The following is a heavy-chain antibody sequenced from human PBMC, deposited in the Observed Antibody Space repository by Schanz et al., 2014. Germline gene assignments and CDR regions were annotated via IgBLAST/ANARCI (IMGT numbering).Heavy chain of an antibody. Sequence: QVQFVQSGVEVKRPGASVRVSCKASGYTFTSYDINWVRQATGQGLEWMGWMNSKTGNTGYAQRFQGRVTMTTDTSTGITSLELRIRKADVAACFYCARDRVSFVRGPLGVDWGQGTQVIVSA. CDR2: MNSKTGNT. CDR3: ARDRVSFVRGPLGVD. CDR1: GYTFTSYD. J-gene: IGHJ1*01. V-gene: IGHV1-8*01. D-gene: IGHD3-10*01.